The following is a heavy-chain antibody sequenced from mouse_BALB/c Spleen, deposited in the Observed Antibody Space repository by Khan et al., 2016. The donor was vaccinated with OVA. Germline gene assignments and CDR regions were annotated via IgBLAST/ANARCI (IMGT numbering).Heavy chain of an antibody. V-gene: IGHV14-3*02. J-gene: IGHJ2*01. Sequence: VQLKQSGAELVKPGASVKLSCTASGFNIKDNYMHWVKQRPEQGLEWIGRIDPANGNTEYDPKFQGKATITADTSSNTAYLQLSSLRSEDTAVYYCARWPRGYWGQGTTLTVSS. CDR1: GFNIKDNY. CDR3: ARWPRGY. CDR2: IDPANGNT.